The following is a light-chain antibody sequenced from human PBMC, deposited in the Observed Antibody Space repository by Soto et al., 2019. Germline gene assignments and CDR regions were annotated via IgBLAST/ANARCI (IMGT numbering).Light chain of an antibody. CDR3: SSYAGSNNYVV. CDR2: EVT. V-gene: IGLV2-8*01. Sequence: QSALTQPPSASGSPGQSVTISCTGTSSDVGGYNYVSWYQQHPGKAPKLMIYEVTKRPSGVPDRFSGSKSGSTASLTVSGLQAEDEADYYCSSYAGSNNYVVFGGGTNLTVL. CDR1: SSDVGGYNY. J-gene: IGLJ2*01.